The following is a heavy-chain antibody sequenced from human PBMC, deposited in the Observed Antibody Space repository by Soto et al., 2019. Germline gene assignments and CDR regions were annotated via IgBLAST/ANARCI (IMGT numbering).Heavy chain of an antibody. J-gene: IGHJ3*02. CDR2: ISASYST. CDR1: GFTFNTYA. V-gene: IGHV3-23*01. Sequence: GGSLRLSXAASGFTFNTYAMSWVRQAPGKGLEWVSAISASYSTYYADSVKGRFTISRDNSMNALYLQMNSLRIEDTAVHYCAHPRGYGVFDAYEIWGQGTMVTVSS. D-gene: IGHD4-17*01. CDR3: AHPRGYGVFDAYEI.